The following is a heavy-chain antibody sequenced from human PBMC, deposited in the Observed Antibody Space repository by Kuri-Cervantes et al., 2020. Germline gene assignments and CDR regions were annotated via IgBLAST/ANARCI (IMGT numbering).Heavy chain of an antibody. V-gene: IGHV1-46*01. CDR1: GYTFTSYY. CDR3: ARDRVGGITGTTEWFEP. Sequence: ASVKVSCKASGYTFTSYYMHWVRQAPGQGLEWMGIINPSGGSTSYAQKFQGRVTMTRDTSTSTVYMELSSLRSEDTAVYYCARDRVGGITGTTEWFEPWGQGTLVTVSS. J-gene: IGHJ5*02. D-gene: IGHD1-7*01. CDR2: INPSGGST.